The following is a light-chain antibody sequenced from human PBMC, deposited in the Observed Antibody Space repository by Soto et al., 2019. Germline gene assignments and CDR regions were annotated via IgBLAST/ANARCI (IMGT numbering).Light chain of an antibody. V-gene: IGLV1-51*01. J-gene: IGLJ1*01. CDR2: DDN. CDR1: SSNIGGNS. Sequence: QSVMTQPPSVSAAPGQKVTISCSGSSSNIGGNSVSWYQQLPGTAPKLLIYDDNKRPSGIPDRFSGSKSGTSATLGITGFQTGDEADYYCGSWDSSVSAYVFGTGTMVTVL. CDR3: GSWDSSVSAYV.